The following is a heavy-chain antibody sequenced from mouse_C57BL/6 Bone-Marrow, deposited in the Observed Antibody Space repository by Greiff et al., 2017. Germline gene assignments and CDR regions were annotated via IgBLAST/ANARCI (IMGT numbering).Heavy chain of an antibody. J-gene: IGHJ1*03. CDR2: ISGGGGNT. Sequence: EVLLVESGGGLVKPGGSLKLSCAASGFTFSSYTMSWVRQTPGQRLQWVAAISGGGGNTHYPDSVKGRFTFSRDNDKNILYLQMSSLRSEDTALYYCSRQVTTVLATKYFDVWGTGTTGT. CDR1: GFTFSSYT. D-gene: IGHD1-1*01. CDR3: SRQVTTVLATKYFDV. V-gene: IGHV5-9*01.